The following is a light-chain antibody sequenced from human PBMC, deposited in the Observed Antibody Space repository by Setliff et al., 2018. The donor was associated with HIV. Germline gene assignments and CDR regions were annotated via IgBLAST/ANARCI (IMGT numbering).Light chain of an antibody. CDR3: ASYRPNDLGV. Sequence: QSVLIQPASVSGSPGQSVTVSCTGTSSDVGSYDFVSWYQQLPGKAPKLLIYDVSDRPSGVSHRFSGPKSGNTASLTISGLQSEDEADYYCASYRPNDLGVLGTGTKVTVL. CDR2: DVS. J-gene: IGLJ1*01. V-gene: IGLV2-14*03. CDR1: SSDVGSYDF.